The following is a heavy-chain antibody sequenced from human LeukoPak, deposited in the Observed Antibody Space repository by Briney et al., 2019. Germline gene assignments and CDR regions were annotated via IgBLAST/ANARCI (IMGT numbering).Heavy chain of an antibody. D-gene: IGHD5-24*01. Sequence: SETLSLTCAVSGVSISIYYWIWIRQPPGRGLEWIGYIYNSGNTNYNPSLKSRVTISADTSKNQFSLELSSVTAADTAVYYCVRDRELTYWGQGILVTVSS. CDR1: GVSISIYY. V-gene: IGHV4-59*01. CDR3: VRDRELTY. CDR2: IYNSGNT. J-gene: IGHJ4*02.